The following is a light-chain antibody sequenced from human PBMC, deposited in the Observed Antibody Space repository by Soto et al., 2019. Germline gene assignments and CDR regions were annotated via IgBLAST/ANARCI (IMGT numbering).Light chain of an antibody. V-gene: IGKV3-15*01. CDR1: ETVSTN. J-gene: IGKJ5*01. CDR3: QQYSNWPHAIT. CDR2: GSS. Sequence: EIVLTQSPATLSVSPGERATLSCGATETVSTNLAWFQRKSDRPPRPLIYGSSTRATGVPDRFSGSGSGTEFALIISSLQSEDVAVYYCQQYSNWPHAITFGQGTRLEIK.